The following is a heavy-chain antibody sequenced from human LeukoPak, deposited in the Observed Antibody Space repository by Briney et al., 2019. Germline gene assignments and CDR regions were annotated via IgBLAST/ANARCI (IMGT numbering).Heavy chain of an antibody. CDR1: GGTFSSYA. CDR3: AREQRVTIFGVVLQPNWFDP. J-gene: IGHJ5*02. V-gene: IGHV1-69*13. Sequence: GASVKVSCTASGGTFSSYAISWVRQAPGQGLEWMGGIIPIFGTANYAQKFQGRVTITADESTSTAYTELSSLRSEDTAVYYCAREQRVTIFGVVLQPNWFDPWGQGTLVTVSS. CDR2: IIPIFGTA. D-gene: IGHD3-3*01.